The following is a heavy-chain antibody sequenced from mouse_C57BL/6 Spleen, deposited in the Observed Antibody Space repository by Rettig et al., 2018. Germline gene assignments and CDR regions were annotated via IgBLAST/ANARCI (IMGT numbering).Heavy chain of an antibody. V-gene: IGHV1-52*01. CDR3: AREEITYYYAMDY. Sequence: QVQLQQPGAELVRPGSSVKLSCKASGYTFTSYWMHWVKQRPIQGLEWIGNIDPSDSETHYNQKFKDKATLTVDKSSSTAYMQLSSLTSEDSAVYYCAREEITYYYAMDYWGQGTSVTVSS. CDR2: IDPSDSET. CDR1: GYTFTSYW. J-gene: IGHJ4*01. D-gene: IGHD2-4*01.